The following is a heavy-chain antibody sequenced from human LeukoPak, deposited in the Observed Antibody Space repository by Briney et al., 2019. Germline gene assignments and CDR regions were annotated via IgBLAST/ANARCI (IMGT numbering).Heavy chain of an antibody. CDR2: ITSSGNDI. CDR1: GFTFSDYY. D-gene: IGHD5-12*01. CDR3: ASDIVATSGDF. V-gene: IGHV3-11*01. Sequence: GGSLRLSCAAAGFTFSDYYMSWIRQAPGKGLEWVAYITSSGNDIYYADSVKGRFTISRDNAKNALFLRMNSLRVEDTATYYCASDIVATSGDFWGQGTLVSVSS. J-gene: IGHJ4*02.